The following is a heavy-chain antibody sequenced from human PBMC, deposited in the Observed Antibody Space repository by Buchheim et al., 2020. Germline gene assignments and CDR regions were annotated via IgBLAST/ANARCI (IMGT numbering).Heavy chain of an antibody. D-gene: IGHD1-26*01. CDR1: GFTFSSYG. Sequence: QVQLVESGGGVVQPGRSLRLSCAASGFTFSSYGMHWVRQAPGKGLEWVAVISYDGSNKYYADSVKGRFTISRDNSKNTLYLQMNNLRAEDTAVYYCAKGMWELLTYFDFWGQGTL. CDR2: ISYDGSNK. CDR3: AKGMWELLTYFDF. V-gene: IGHV3-30*18. J-gene: IGHJ4*02.